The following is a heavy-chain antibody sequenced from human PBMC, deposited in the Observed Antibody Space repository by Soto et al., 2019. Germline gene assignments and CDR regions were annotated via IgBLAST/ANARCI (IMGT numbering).Heavy chain of an antibody. CDR3: ATSISTSRYYYYGMDV. CDR2: INAGNGNT. J-gene: IGHJ6*02. V-gene: IGHV1-3*01. D-gene: IGHD2-2*01. Sequence: ASVKVSCKASGYTFTSYAMHWVRQAPGQRLEWMGWINAGNGNTKYSQKLQGRVTITRDTSASTAYMELSSLRSEDTAVYYCATSISTSRYYYYGMDVWGQGTTVTVSS. CDR1: GYTFTSYA.